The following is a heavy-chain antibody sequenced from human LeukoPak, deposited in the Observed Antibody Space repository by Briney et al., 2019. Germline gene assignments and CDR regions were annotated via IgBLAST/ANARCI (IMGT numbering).Heavy chain of an antibody. CDR1: GYTFTAYY. Sequence: ASVKVSCKASGYTFTAYYIHWVRRAPGQGLEWMAWIDPRSGATKCTQKFQGRVTMTRDTSITTVYLELNGLTFDDTAVYYCATDYYGTLDYWGQGTLVTVSS. J-gene: IGHJ4*02. CDR3: ATDYYGTLDY. CDR2: IDPRSGAT. V-gene: IGHV1-2*02. D-gene: IGHD3-10*01.